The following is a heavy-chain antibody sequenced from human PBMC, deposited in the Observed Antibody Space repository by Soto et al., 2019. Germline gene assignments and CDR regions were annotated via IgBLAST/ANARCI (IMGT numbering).Heavy chain of an antibody. CDR2: ISSSSSYI. CDR1: GFTFSSYS. CDR3: ATCIVGAPVPSYSYDG. D-gene: IGHD1-26*01. Sequence: GGSLRLSCAASGFTFSSYSMNGVRQAPGKELEWVSSISSSSSYIYYADSVKGRFTISRDNAKNTLYLQMNSLRAEDTAVYYCATCIVGAPVPSYSYDGWG. J-gene: IGHJ6*03. V-gene: IGHV3-21*01.